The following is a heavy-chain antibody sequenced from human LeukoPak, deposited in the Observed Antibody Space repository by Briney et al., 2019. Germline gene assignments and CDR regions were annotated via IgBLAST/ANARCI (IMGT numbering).Heavy chain of an antibody. D-gene: IGHD2-2*01. CDR2: IYSDGST. CDR1: GFTVSSNY. CDR3: ARDRVVVVPAAMGSLGY. J-gene: IGHJ4*02. V-gene: IGHV3-66*01. Sequence: GGSLRLSCAASGFTVSSNYMSWVRQAPGKGLEWVSVIYSDGSTYYADSVKGRFTISRDNAKNTLYLQMNSLRAEDTAVCYCARDRVVVVPAAMGSLGYWGQGTLVTVSS.